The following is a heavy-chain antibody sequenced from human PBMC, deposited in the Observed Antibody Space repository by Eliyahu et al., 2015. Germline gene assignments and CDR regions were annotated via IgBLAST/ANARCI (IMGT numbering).Heavy chain of an antibody. CDR1: GGSFSGYY. V-gene: IGHV4-34*01. Sequence: QVQLQQWGAGLVKPSETLSLTCAVNGGSFSGYYWTWIRQSPGKGLEWIGEIDQSGSTKYKSSLKRRVTISVDTSKNQFSLKLTSVTAADTAVYFCARRGDGTVFDYYYGMAVWGQGTTVTVSS. J-gene: IGHJ6*02. D-gene: IGHD5-24*01. CDR2: IDQSGST. CDR3: ARRGDGTVFDYYYGMAV.